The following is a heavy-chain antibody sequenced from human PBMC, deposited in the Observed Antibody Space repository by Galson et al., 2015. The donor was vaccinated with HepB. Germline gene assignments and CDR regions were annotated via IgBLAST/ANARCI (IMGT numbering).Heavy chain of an antibody. CDR3: ARGESDKDSEPPDD. CDR2: IWYDGSEK. CDR1: GLAFHNYA. Sequence: SLRLSCAASGLAFHNYAMHWVRQAPGKGLERMAVIWYDGSEKYYADSVKRRFTISRDNSKNILFLDMNSLRVEDTAIYYCARGESDKDSEPPDDWGQGTLVTVSS. D-gene: IGHD1-26*01. J-gene: IGHJ4*02. V-gene: IGHV3-33*01.